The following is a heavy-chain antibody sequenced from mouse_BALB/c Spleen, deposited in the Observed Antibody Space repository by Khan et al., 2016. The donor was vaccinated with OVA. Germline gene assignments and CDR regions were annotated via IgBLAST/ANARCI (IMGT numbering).Heavy chain of an antibody. J-gene: IGHJ3*01. Sequence: QVQLQQPGAELVRPGASVKLSCKASGYTFTSSWMNWVRQRPGQGLDWIGKINPSDSETHYNQMFKDKATLTVYKSSGPAYMQLSSLTSEDSAVYYCARREKYGYDPSWFAYWGQGTLGTVSA. CDR2: INPSDSET. V-gene: IGHV1-61*01. CDR3: ARREKYGYDPSWFAY. CDR1: GYTFTSSW. D-gene: IGHD2-2*01.